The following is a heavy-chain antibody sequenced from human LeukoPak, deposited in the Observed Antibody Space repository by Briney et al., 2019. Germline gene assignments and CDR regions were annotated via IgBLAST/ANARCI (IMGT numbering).Heavy chain of an antibody. D-gene: IGHD3-3*01. V-gene: IGHV1-2*02. CDR2: INPKSGGT. J-gene: IGHJ5*02. CDR3: PRFPAFKMEWFLSKKNDKYKHGFDP. CDR1: GYTFTGYY. Sequence: GASVKVSCKASGYTFTGYYMHWVRQAPGQGGEWMGWINPKSGGTNYAQQFQGMVTLPRDTSISTAYMELSRLRSHDTAVYYCPRFPAFKMEWFLSKKNDKYKHGFDPGGQRTLVTVSS.